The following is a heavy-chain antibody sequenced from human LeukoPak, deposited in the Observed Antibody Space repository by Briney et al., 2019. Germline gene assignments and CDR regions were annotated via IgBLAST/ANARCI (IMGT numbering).Heavy chain of an antibody. CDR1: GFSFGNYW. CDR2: IKYDGSVT. Sequence: GGSLRLSCAASGFSFGNYWMVWVRQSPGKGLEWVANIKYDGSVTYYLDSVTGRFTISRDNAKSSLHLQMGNLRAEDTAIYYCVRDAEPLISRDAFDIWGQGTMVTVSS. J-gene: IGHJ3*02. V-gene: IGHV3-7*01. CDR3: VRDAEPLISRDAFDI.